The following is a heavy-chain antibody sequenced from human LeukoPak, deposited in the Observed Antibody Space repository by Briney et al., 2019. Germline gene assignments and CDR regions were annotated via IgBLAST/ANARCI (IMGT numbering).Heavy chain of an antibody. J-gene: IGHJ4*02. V-gene: IGHV4-34*01. CDR1: GGSFSGYY. CDR3: ARAGRDPDYYDSSGYIPILDY. D-gene: IGHD3-22*01. CDR2: INHSGST. Sequence: PSETLSLTCAVYGGSFSGYYWSWIRQPPGKGLEWIGEINHSGSTNYNPSLKSRVTISVDTSKNQFSLKLSSVTAADTAVYYCARAGRDPDYYDSSGYIPILDYWGQGTLVTVSS.